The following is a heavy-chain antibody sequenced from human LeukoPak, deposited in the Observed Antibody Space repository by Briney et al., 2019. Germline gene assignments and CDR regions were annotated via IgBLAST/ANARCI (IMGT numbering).Heavy chain of an antibody. D-gene: IGHD7-27*01. V-gene: IGHV4-61*02. CDR3: ARGLTGDPLDYYYGMDV. J-gene: IGHJ6*02. CDR2: IYTSGST. CDR1: GGSISSGSYY. Sequence: SQTLSLTCTVSGGSISSGSYYWSWIRQPAGKGLEWIGRIYTSGSTNYNPSLKSRVTISVDTSKNQFSLKLSSVTAADTAVYYCARGLTGDPLDYYYGMDVWGQGTTVTVSS.